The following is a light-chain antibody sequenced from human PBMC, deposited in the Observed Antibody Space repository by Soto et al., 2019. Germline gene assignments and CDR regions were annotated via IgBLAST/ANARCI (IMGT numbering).Light chain of an antibody. CDR3: QQYGSSPLT. Sequence: EIVLTQSPATLSLSPGERATLSCRASQSVGSYLAWYQRKPGQAPRLLIYDASNRATGIPARFSGSGSGTDFTLTISSLEPEDFAVYYCQQYGSSPLTFGGGTKVDIK. J-gene: IGKJ4*01. CDR1: QSVGSY. V-gene: IGKV3-11*01. CDR2: DAS.